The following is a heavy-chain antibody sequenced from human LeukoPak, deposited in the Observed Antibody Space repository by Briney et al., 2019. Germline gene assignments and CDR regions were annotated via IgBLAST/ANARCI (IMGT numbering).Heavy chain of an antibody. V-gene: IGHV1-8*01. D-gene: IGHD6-13*01. J-gene: IGHJ4*02. CDR3: ARWVSSWNAVDY. Sequence: GASVKVSCKASGYTFTSYDINWVRQATGQGLEWMGWMNPNSGNTGYAQKFQGRVTMTRNTSISTAYMELSSLRSEDTAVYYCARWVSSWNAVDYWGQGTPVTVSS. CDR1: GYTFTSYD. CDR2: MNPNSGNT.